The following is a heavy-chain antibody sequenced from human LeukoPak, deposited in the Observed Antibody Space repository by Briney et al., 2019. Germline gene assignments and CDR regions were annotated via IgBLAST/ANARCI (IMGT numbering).Heavy chain of an antibody. CDR2: IIPIFGTA. CDR1: GGTFSSYA. D-gene: IGHD5-18*01. J-gene: IGHJ4*02. CDR3: ARGRDTAMVTGDY. Sequence: SSVKVSCKASGGTFSSYAISWVRQAPGQGVEWMGRIIPIFGTANYAQKFQGRVTITTDESTSTAYMELSSLRSEDTAVYYCARGRDTAMVTGDYWGQGTLVTVSS. V-gene: IGHV1-69*05.